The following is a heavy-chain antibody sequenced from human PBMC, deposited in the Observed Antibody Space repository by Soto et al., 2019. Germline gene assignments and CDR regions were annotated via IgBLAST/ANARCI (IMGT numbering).Heavy chain of an antibody. Sequence: GGSLRLSCAASGFTFSRFGMHWGRQAPDKGLQWVAVISYDGSDKYYADSVKGRFTISRDDSTNTMYLQMNSLRPEDTAVYYCAKTSGYDYVWGSSGLDPWGQGTLVTVSS. V-gene: IGHV3-30*18. CDR2: ISYDGSDK. CDR3: AKTSGYDYVWGSSGLDP. J-gene: IGHJ5*02. D-gene: IGHD3-16*01. CDR1: GFTFSRFG.